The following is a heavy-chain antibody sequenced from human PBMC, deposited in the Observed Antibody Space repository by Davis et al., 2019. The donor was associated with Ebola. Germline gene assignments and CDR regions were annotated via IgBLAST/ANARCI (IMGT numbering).Heavy chain of an antibody. J-gene: IGHJ4*02. CDR3: ARGGYCSGGSCYYFDY. CDR2: INPNSGGT. Sequence: ASVKVSCKASGGTFSSYTISWVRQAPGQGLEWMGRINPNSGGTNYAQKFQGRVTMTRDTSISTAYMELSRLRSDDTTVYYCARGGYCSGGSCYYFDYWGQGTLVTVSS. D-gene: IGHD2-15*01. CDR1: GGTFSSYT. V-gene: IGHV1-2*06.